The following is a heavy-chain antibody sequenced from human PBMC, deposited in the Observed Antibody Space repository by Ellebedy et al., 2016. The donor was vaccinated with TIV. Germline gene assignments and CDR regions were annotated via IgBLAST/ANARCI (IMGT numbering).Heavy chain of an antibody. CDR2: ISYDGSNK. J-gene: IGHJ4*02. CDR3: ARRREWTDY. CDR1: GFTFSSYA. Sequence: GGSLRLSXAASGFTFSSYAMHWVRQAPGKGLEWVAVISYDGSNKYYADSVKGRFTISRDNSKNTLYLQMNSLRAEDTAVYYCARRREWTDYWGQGTLVTVSS. V-gene: IGHV3-30-3*01. D-gene: IGHD3-3*01.